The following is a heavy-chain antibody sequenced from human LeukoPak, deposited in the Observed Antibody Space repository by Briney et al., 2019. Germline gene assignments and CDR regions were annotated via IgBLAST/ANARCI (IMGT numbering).Heavy chain of an antibody. CDR2: ILSDRSKE. CDR1: GFTFSDYY. Sequence: GGSLRLSCAASGFTFSDYYMSRIRQAPGKGLEWVAVILSDRSKEFYTDSVKGRFTISRDNSKNTLYLQMNSLRAEDTAVYYCVRDDDRPDNGLDYWGQGTLVTVSS. CDR3: VRDDDRPDNGLDY. J-gene: IGHJ4*02. V-gene: IGHV3-33*08. D-gene: IGHD3-22*01.